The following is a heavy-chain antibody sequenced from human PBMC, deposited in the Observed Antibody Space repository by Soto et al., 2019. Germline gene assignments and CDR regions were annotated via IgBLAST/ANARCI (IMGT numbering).Heavy chain of an antibody. Sequence: SETQSLTCAVSGGSFTSNNWWTWVRQPPGQGLEWIGEIYRTGSTNYNPSLKSRVTISLDKSENQFSLKVTSLTAADTAVYYCASRDPGTSVDYWGQGTLVTVSS. D-gene: IGHD1-7*01. V-gene: IGHV4-4*02. CDR1: GGSFTSNNW. CDR2: IYRTGST. CDR3: ASRDPGTSVDY. J-gene: IGHJ4*02.